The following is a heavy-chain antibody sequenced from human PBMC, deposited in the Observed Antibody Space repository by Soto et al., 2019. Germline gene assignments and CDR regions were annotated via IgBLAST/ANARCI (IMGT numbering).Heavy chain of an antibody. CDR3: ARGDAWIAARPLYVWYFDL. Sequence: QVQVVQSGAEVKKPGASVKVSCKASGYTFSKYAIHWVRQAPGQRPEWMGWINGGDGNTKTSQKFQDRVTISRDTSASTAYMELSSLRSDDTAVYYCARGDAWIAARPLYVWYFDLWGRGTLVTVSS. J-gene: IGHJ2*01. CDR2: INGGDGNT. D-gene: IGHD6-6*01. CDR1: GYTFSKYA. V-gene: IGHV1-3*01.